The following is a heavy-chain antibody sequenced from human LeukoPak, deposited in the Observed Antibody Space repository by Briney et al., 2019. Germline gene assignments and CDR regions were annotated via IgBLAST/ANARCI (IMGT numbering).Heavy chain of an antibody. J-gene: IGHJ5*02. Sequence: SETLSLTCTVSGGSITGYYWSWIRQPPGKGLEWIGYMYYNGRTKYNPTNYNPSLKSRVAISVDTSENQVSLKLTSVTAADTAVYFCARHSGKGSSWGWLDLWGQGTLVTVSS. V-gene: IGHV4-59*08. CDR2: MYYNGRTKYNPT. D-gene: IGHD6-13*01. CDR1: GGSITGYY. CDR3: ARHSGKGSSWGWLDL.